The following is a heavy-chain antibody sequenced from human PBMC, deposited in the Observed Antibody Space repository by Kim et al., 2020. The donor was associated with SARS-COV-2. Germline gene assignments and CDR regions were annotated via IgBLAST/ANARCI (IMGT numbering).Heavy chain of an antibody. J-gene: IGHJ4*02. CDR3: AIRSRYYYDSSGYRYYFDY. CDR2: IIPIFGTA. V-gene: IGHV1-69*13. Sequence: SVKVSCKASGGTFSSYAISWVRQAPGQGLEWMGGIIPIFGTANYAQKFQGRVTITADESTSTAYMELSSLRSEDTAVYYCAIRSRYYYDSSGYRYYFDYWGQGTLVTVSS. D-gene: IGHD3-22*01. CDR1: GGTFSSYA.